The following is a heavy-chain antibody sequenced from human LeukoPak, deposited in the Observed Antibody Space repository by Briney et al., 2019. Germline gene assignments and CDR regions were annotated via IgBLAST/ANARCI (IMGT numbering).Heavy chain of an antibody. CDR3: ARWEMATILGAYMDV. CDR1: GYSISSGYY. J-gene: IGHJ6*03. CDR2: IYYSGST. D-gene: IGHD5-24*01. V-gene: IGHV4-38-2*02. Sequence: SETLSLTCTVSGYSISSGYYWGWIRQPPGKGLEWIGSIYYSGSTYYNPSLKSRVTISVDTSKNQFSLKLSSVTAADTAVYYCARWEMATILGAYMDVWGKGTTVTVSS.